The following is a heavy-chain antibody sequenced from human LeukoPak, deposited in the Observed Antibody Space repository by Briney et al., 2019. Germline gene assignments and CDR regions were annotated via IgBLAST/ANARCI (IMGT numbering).Heavy chain of an antibody. J-gene: IGHJ3*02. CDR3: ARGGDYYDSSGYYPWAFDI. V-gene: IGHV3-48*04. D-gene: IGHD3-22*01. Sequence: PGGSLRLSCAASGFTFSSYSMNWVRQAPGKGLEWVSYISSSSSTIYYADSVKGRFTISRDNAKNSLYLQMNSLRAEDTAVYYCARGGDYYDSSGYYPWAFDIWGQGTTVTVSS. CDR1: GFTFSSYS. CDR2: ISSSSSTI.